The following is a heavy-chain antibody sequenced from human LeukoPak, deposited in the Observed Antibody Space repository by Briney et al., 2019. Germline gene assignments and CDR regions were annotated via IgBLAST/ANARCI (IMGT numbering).Heavy chain of an antibody. V-gene: IGHV3-48*03. D-gene: IGHD3-3*01. CDR1: GFTFSSYE. Sequence: GGSLRLSCAASGFTFSSYEMNWVRQAPGKGLEWVSYISSSGSTIYYADSVKGRFTISRDNAKNSLYLQMNSLRAEDTAVYYCARGFMYYDFWSSYNYWGQGTLVTVSS. CDR3: ARGFMYYDFWSSYNY. J-gene: IGHJ4*02. CDR2: ISSSGSTI.